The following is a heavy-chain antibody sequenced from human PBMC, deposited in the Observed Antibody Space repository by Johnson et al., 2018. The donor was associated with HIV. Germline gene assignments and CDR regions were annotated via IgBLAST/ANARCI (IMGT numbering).Heavy chain of an antibody. D-gene: IGHD6-13*01. CDR1: GFTVSSNY. J-gene: IGHJ3*02. Sequence: EVQVVESGGGLVQPGGSLRLSCAASGFTVSSNYMNWVRQAPGKGLEWVSLIYGGGTTYYADSVKGRFTISRDNSKNTLYLQMNSLRAEDTAVYYCARGLLAGNDAFDIWGQGTMVTVSS. CDR3: ARGLLAGNDAFDI. CDR2: IYGGGTT. V-gene: IGHV3-66*01.